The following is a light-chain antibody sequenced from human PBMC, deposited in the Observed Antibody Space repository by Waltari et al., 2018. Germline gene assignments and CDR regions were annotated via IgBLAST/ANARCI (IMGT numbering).Light chain of an antibody. CDR2: NDH. V-gene: IGLV1-47*02. J-gene: IGLJ1*01. Sequence: QSVLTQPPSASATPGQRVTISCSGSSPNGGRDNVYWFQQPPGTAPKLLIYNDHQRPSGVPDRFSGSKSGTSASLAISGLRSEDEADYYCVAWDDSLSGYVFGTGTKVTVL. CDR3: VAWDDSLSGYV. CDR1: SPNGGRDN.